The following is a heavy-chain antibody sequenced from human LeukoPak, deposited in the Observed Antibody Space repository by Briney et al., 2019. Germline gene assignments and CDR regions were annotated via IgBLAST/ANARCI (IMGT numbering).Heavy chain of an antibody. CDR3: ARETIAVAGIWGYYYYYMDV. V-gene: IGHV4-34*01. Sequence: PSETLSLTCAVYGGSSSGYYWSWIRQPPGKGLEWIGEINHSGSTNYNPSLKSRVTISVDTSKNQFSLKLSSVTAADTAVYYCARETIAVAGIWGYYYYYMDVWGKGTTVTVSS. CDR2: INHSGST. J-gene: IGHJ6*03. D-gene: IGHD6-19*01. CDR1: GGSSSGYY.